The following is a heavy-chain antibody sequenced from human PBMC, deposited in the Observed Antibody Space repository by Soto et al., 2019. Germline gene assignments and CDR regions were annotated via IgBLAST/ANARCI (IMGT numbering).Heavy chain of an antibody. Sequence: SETLSLTCTVSGGSISSYYWSWIRQPPGKGLEWIGYIYYSGSTNYNPSLKSRVTISVDTSKNQFSLKLSSVTAADTAVYYCARENCSGGSCPFDYWGQGTLVTVS. D-gene: IGHD2-15*01. V-gene: IGHV4-59*01. CDR3: ARENCSGGSCPFDY. J-gene: IGHJ4*02. CDR2: IYYSGST. CDR1: GGSISSYY.